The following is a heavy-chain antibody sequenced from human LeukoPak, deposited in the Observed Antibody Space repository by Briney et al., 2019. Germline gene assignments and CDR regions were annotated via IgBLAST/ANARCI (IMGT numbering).Heavy chain of an antibody. Sequence: SETLSLTCTVSGGSISSYYWSWIRQPPGKGLEWIGSIYYSGSTYYNPSLKSRVTISVDTSKNQFSLKLSSVTAADTAVYYCARESPYYYGSGSYSWFDPWGQGTLVTVSS. CDR2: IYYSGST. CDR3: ARESPYYYGSGSYSWFDP. J-gene: IGHJ5*02. V-gene: IGHV4-39*07. CDR1: GGSISSYY. D-gene: IGHD3-10*01.